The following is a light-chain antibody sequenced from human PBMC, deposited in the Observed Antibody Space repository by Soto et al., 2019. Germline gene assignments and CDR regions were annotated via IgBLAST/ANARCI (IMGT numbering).Light chain of an antibody. J-gene: IGLJ2*01. CDR1: SSNIGSNS. CDR2: SKN. CDR3: QSYDRSLRVV. Sequence: QSVLTQPPSASGTPGQRVTISCSGSSSNIGSNSVNWYQQLPGTAPKLLIHSKNQRPSGVPDRFSGSKSGTSASLAITGLQAEDEADYYCQSYDRSLRVVFGGGTKVTVL. V-gene: IGLV1-44*01.